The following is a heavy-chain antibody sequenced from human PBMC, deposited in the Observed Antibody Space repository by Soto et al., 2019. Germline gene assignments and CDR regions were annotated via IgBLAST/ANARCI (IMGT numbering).Heavy chain of an antibody. CDR3: ARVHGDVG. V-gene: IGHV3-23*01. CDR1: GFTFTSYT. Sequence: EVHLLESGGGLIQPGGSLRLSCAASGFTFTSYTMTWVRQATGKGLEWVSSTSESGGSTHYADSVRGRFTISRDISKNTVYLQMSTLRTEDTAVYYRARVHGDVGWGQGTLVIVSS. J-gene: IGHJ4*02. D-gene: IGHD4-17*01. CDR2: TSESGGST.